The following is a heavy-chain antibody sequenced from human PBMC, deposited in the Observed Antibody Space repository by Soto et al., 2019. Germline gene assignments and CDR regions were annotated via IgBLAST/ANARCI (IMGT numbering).Heavy chain of an antibody. CDR2: FDPEDGET. CDR1: GYTLTELS. D-gene: IGHD3-22*01. CDR3: AKGSRNLYYGSSGYYSAFDI. V-gene: IGHV1-24*01. J-gene: IGHJ3*02. Sequence: ASVKVSCKVSGYTLTELSMHWVRQAPGKGLEWMGGFDPEDGETIYAQKFQGRVTMTEDTSTDTAYMELSSLRSEDTAVYYCAKGSRNLYYGSSGYYSAFDIWGQGTMVTVSS.